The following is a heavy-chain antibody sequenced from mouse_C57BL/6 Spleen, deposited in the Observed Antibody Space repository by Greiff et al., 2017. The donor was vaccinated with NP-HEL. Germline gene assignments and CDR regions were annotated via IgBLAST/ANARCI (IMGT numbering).Heavy chain of an antibody. J-gene: IGHJ2*01. CDR3: AREGYYNYDYFDY. CDR2: ISDGGSYT. V-gene: IGHV5-4*01. D-gene: IGHD2-4*01. CDR1: GFTFSSYA. Sequence: EVMLVESGGGLVKPGGSLKLSCAASGFTFSSYAMSWVRQTPEKRLEWVATISDGGSYTYYPDNVKGRFTISRDNAKNNLYRQKSHLKSEDTAMYYCAREGYYNYDYFDYWGQGTTLTVSS.